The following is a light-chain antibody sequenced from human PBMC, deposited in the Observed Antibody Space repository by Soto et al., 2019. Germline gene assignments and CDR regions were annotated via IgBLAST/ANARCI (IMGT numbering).Light chain of an antibody. Sequence: QSVMTQPPSVSGAPGQRVNISCTGSSSNIGAGYDVHWYQQLPGTAPKLLIYGNSNRPSGVPDRFSGSKSGTSASLAITGLQAEDEADYYGQSYDSSLSGYVVFGGGTKLTVL. V-gene: IGLV1-40*01. CDR3: QSYDSSLSGYVV. CDR2: GNS. CDR1: SSNIGAGYD. J-gene: IGLJ2*01.